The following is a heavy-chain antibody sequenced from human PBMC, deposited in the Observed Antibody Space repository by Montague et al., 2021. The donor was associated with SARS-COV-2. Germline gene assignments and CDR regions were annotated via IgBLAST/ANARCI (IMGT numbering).Heavy chain of an antibody. CDR1: GFSFSSFA. D-gene: IGHD6-6*01. CDR3: AKEGSISSEYYGMDV. CDR2: VSGSGSNK. Sequence: SLRLSCAASGFSFSSFAMTWVRQAAGKGLEWVSTVSGSGSNKYYRDSVKGRFIISRDNSKNTLLLQINSLRAEDTAVYFCAKEGSISSEYYGMDVWGQGTTVSVSS. V-gene: IGHV3-23*01. J-gene: IGHJ6*02.